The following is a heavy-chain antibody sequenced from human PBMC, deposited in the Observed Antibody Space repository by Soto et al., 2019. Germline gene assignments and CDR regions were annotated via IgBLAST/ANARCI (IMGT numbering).Heavy chain of an antibody. CDR2: IRSKAYGGTT. V-gene: IGHV3-49*04. CDR1: GFTFGDYA. CDR3: TRVSGYYDSSGERGYYYYGMDV. D-gene: IGHD3-22*01. Sequence: RLSCTASGFTFGDYAMSWVRQAPGKGLEWVGFIRSKAYGGTTEYAASVKGRFTISRDDSKSIAYLQMNSLKTEDTAVYYRTRVSGYYDSSGERGYYYYGMDVWGQGTTVTVSS. J-gene: IGHJ6*02.